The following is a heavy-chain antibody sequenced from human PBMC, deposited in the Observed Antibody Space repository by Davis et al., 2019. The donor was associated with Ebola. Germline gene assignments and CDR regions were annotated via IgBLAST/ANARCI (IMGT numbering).Heavy chain of an antibody. CDR1: GYTFTGYY. Sequence: ASVKVFCKASGYTFTGYYMHWVRQAPGQGLEWMGWINPNSGGTNYAQKFQGRVTMTRETSISTAYMELSRLRSDDTAVYYCARDLMTTVTTPWFDPWGQGTLVTVSS. CDR3: ARDLMTTVTTPWFDP. J-gene: IGHJ5*02. D-gene: IGHD4-17*01. V-gene: IGHV1-2*02. CDR2: INPNSGGT.